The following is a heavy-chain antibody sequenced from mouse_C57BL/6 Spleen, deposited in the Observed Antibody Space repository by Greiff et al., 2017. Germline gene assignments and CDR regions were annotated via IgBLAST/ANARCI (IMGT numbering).Heavy chain of an antibody. D-gene: IGHD1-1*01. CDR2: IDPSDSYT. CDR1: GYTFTSYW. CDR3: ARGTTVVDY. Sequence: VQLQQPGAELVRPGTSVQLSCKASGYTFTSYWMHWVKQRPGKGLEWIGVIDPSDSYTNYNQKFKGKATLTVDTSSRTAYMQLSSLTSEDSAVYYCARGTTVVDYWGQGTTLTVSS. J-gene: IGHJ2*01. V-gene: IGHV1-59*01.